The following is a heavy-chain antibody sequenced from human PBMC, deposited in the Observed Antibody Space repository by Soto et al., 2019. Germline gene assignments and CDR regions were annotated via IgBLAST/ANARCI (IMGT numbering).Heavy chain of an antibody. CDR3: AKERATTTAFDY. J-gene: IGHJ4*02. V-gene: IGHV3-23*01. CDR1: GFTFSRDG. Sequence: GSLRLSCAASGFTFSRDGMSWVRQAPGKGLEWVSLVTDNGRSTYYADSVKGRFTISRDNTKNTLFLQMNSLRAEDTAVYYCAKERATTTAFDYWGLGALVTVS. D-gene: IGHD4-17*01. CDR2: VTDNGRST.